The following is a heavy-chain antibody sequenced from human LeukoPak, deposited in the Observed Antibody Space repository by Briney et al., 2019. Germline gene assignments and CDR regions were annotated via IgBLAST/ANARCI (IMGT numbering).Heavy chain of an antibody. Sequence: GGSLRLSCAASGYTFSRHGIHWVRQAPGKWLEWVAFIRDDGSNKYYADSVKGRSTISRDDSKNTLYLQMNGLRADDTAVYYCAKGSFYCNGNSCPQYYYYMDVWGKGTTVTVSS. CDR2: IRDDGSNK. CDR3: AKGSFYCNGNSCPQYYYYMDV. CDR1: GYTFSRHG. J-gene: IGHJ6*03. V-gene: IGHV3-30*02. D-gene: IGHD2-2*01.